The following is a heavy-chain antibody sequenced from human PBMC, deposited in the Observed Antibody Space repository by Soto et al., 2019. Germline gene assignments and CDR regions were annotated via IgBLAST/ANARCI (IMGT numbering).Heavy chain of an antibody. CDR3: AHSRFTIFGEDTTLYGMDV. J-gene: IGHJ6*02. CDR2: IYWNDDK. D-gene: IGHD3-3*01. CDR1: GFSLSTSGVG. V-gene: IGHV2-5*01. Sequence: QITLKESGPTLVKPTQTLTLTCTFSGFSLSTSGVGVGWIRQPPGKALEWLALIYWNDDKRYSPSLKSRLTITKDTSKNQVGLTKSNLDPVDTATYYCAHSRFTIFGEDTTLYGMDVWGQGTTVTVSS.